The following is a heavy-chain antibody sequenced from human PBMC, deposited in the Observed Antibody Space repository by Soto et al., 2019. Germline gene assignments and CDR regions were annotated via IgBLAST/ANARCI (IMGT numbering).Heavy chain of an antibody. J-gene: IGHJ4*02. Sequence: EVQLLESGGGLVQPGGSLRLSCAASGFTFSTYAMTWVRQAPGKGLAWLSSISGSGSTYYADSVKGRFTISRDNSKNTLYLQMNSLRAEDTAVYYCAKVISTSGRSLWGRGTLVTVSS. V-gene: IGHV3-23*01. CDR2: ISGSGST. CDR1: GFTFSTYA. CDR3: AKVISTSGRSL. D-gene: IGHD3-10*01.